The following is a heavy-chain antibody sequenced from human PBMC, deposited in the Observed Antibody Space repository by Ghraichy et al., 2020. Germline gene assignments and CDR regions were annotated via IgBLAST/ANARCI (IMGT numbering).Heavy chain of an antibody. Sequence: SQTLSLTCAISGDSVSSNSAAWNWIRQSPSRGLEWLGRTYYRSKWYNDYAVCVKSRITINPDTSKNQFTLQLNSVTPEDTAVYYCARDLLGYYDSYFRAFDIWGQGTMVTVSS. CDR3: ARDLLGYYDSYFRAFDI. CDR2: TYYRSKWYN. V-gene: IGHV6-1*01. CDR1: GDSVSSNSAA. J-gene: IGHJ3*02. D-gene: IGHD3-22*01.